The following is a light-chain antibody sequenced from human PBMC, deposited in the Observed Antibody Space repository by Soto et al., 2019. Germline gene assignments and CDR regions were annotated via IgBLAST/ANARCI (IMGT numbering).Light chain of an antibody. Sequence: QSALAQPPSASGTPGQRVTISCSGSSSNIGSNSVNWYQHLPGTAPKLLIYSNIQRPSGVPDRFSGSKSGPSASLAISGLQSEDEAHYYCAAWDDSLDGYVFGPGTKVAV. J-gene: IGLJ1*01. V-gene: IGLV1-44*01. CDR1: SSNIGSNS. CDR3: AAWDDSLDGYV. CDR2: SNI.